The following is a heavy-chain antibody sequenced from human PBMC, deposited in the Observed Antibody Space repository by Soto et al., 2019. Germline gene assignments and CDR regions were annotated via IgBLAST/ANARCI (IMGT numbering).Heavy chain of an antibody. J-gene: IGHJ6*02. CDR2: ISYDGNNK. CDR1: GFTFSSYA. V-gene: IGHV3-30*03. Sequence: GSLGLGCAASGFTFSSYAMHWVRQDPGKGLEWVAVISYDGNNKYYADSVRGRFIISRDNSKNRLYLQMNSLRAEDTAVYYCASDLVGASDSYGLDVWGQGTPVTVSS. D-gene: IGHD1-26*01. CDR3: ASDLVGASDSYGLDV.